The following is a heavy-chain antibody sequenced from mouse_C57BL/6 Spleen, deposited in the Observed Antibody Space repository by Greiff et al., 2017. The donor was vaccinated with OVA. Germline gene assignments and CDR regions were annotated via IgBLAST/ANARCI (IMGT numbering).Heavy chain of an antibody. CDR1: GYTFTSYW. J-gene: IGHJ2*01. CDR3: AREGGYDGYPGGY. D-gene: IGHD2-3*01. Sequence: QVQLQQPGAELVMPGASVKLSCKASGYTFTSYWMHWVKPRPGQGLEWIGELDPSASYTNYNQKFKGKSTLTVDKSSSTAYMQLSSLTSEDSAVYYCAREGGYDGYPGGYWGQGTTLTVSS. V-gene: IGHV1-69*01. CDR2: LDPSASYT.